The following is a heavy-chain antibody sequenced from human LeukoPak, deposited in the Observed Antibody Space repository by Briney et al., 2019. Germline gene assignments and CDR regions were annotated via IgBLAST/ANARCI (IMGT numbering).Heavy chain of an antibody. J-gene: IGHJ6*02. CDR3: ARDHIVVVPAANYYYYYGMDV. D-gene: IGHD2-2*01. CDR2: INPNSGGT. V-gene: IGHV1-2*02. CDR1: GHTFTGYY. Sequence: ASVKVSCKASGHTFTGYYMHWVRQAPGQGLEWMGWINPNSGGTNYAQKFQGRVTMTRDTSISTAYMELSRLRSDDTAVYYCARDHIVVVPAANYYYYYGMDVWGQGTTVTVSS.